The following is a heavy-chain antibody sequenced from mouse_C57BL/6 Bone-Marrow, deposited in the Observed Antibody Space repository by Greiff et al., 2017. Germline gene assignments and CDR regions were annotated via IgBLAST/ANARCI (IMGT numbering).Heavy chain of an antibody. V-gene: IGHV1-4*01. J-gene: IGHJ4*01. Sequence: QVQLQQPGAELVKPGASVSMSCKASGYTFTSYTMHWVKQRPGQGLEWIGYINPSSGYTKYNQKFKDKATLTADKSSSTAYMQLSSLTSEDAAVYYCARRMDYWGQGTSVTVSS. CDR2: INPSSGYT. CDR1: GYTFTSYT. CDR3: ARRMDY.